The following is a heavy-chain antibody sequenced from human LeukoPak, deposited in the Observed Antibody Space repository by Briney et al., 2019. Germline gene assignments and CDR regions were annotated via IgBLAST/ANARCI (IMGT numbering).Heavy chain of an antibody. D-gene: IGHD3-22*01. CDR2: IIPIFGIA. J-gene: IGHJ3*02. CDR3: AGDDYNDSSGYYYLGAFDI. CDR1: GGTFSSYA. V-gene: IGHV1-69*04. Sequence: ASVKVSCKASGGTFSSYAISWVRQAPGQGLEWMGRIIPIFGIANYAQKFQGRVTITADKSTSTAYMELSSLRSEDTAVYYCAGDDYNDSSGYYYLGAFDIWGQGAMVTVSS.